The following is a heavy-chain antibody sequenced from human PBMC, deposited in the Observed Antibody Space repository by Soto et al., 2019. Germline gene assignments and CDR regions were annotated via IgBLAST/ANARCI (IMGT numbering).Heavy chain of an antibody. CDR2: ISTSGGTI. J-gene: IGHJ4*02. CDR1: GFTFSRYN. V-gene: IGHV3-48*01. D-gene: IGHD4-17*01. CDR3: ATEKSYGDFGSESYIDY. Sequence: EVQLVESGGGLVQPGGSLRLSCAASGFTFSRYNMNWVRQAPGKGLEWVSHISTSGGTIYYADFVKGRFTISRDNAKNSLHLQMNSLRAEDTAVYHCATEKSYGDFGSESYIDYWGQGTLVTVSS.